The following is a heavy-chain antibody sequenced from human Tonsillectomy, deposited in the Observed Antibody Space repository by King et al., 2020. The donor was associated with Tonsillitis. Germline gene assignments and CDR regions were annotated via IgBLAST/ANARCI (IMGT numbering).Heavy chain of an antibody. J-gene: IGHJ6*03. CDR1: GFTFSSYS. CDR2: ISSSGRYI. V-gene: IGHV3-21*01. CDR3: AGGGGFSGYAYMDV. Sequence: VQLVESGGGLVKPGGSLRLSCAASGFTFSSYSMNLVRQAPGKGLEWVSCISSSGRYIYYAASVKGRFTISRDSAKNSLYLQMTSLRAEDTAVYYCAGGGGFSGYAYMDVWGKGTTATVSS. D-gene: IGHD5-12*01.